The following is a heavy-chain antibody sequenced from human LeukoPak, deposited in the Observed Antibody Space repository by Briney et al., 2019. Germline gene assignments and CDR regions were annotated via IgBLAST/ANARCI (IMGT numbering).Heavy chain of an antibody. CDR3: ARVDYGDYGFDY. J-gene: IGHJ4*02. V-gene: IGHV3-23*01. Sequence: PGGSLRLSCSASGFTFSIYAMSWVRQAPGRGLEWVSAISGSGDYTYYADSVKGRSTISRDNSKNTLYLQMNSLRAEDTAVYYCARVDYGDYGFDYWGQGTLVTVSS. CDR1: GFTFSIYA. CDR2: ISGSGDYT. D-gene: IGHD4-17*01.